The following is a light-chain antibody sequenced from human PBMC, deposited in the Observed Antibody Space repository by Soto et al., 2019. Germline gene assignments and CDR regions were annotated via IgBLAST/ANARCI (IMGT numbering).Light chain of an antibody. CDR1: QSVSSY. CDR3: QQRSSWPGT. J-gene: IGKJ1*01. CDR2: DAS. V-gene: IGKV3-11*01. Sequence: EIVLTQFPATLSLSPGERATLSCRVSQSVSSYFAWYQQKPGQAPRLLIYDASSRATGIPARFSGSGSGTDFTLTISSLEPEDCAVYYCQQRSSWPGTFGQGTKVEIK.